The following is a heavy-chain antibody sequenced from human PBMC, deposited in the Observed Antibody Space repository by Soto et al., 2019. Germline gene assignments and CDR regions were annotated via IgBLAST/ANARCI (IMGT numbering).Heavy chain of an antibody. CDR3: ARDLAMDV. CDR1: GYTFTSYA. V-gene: IGHV1-3*01. D-gene: IGHD3-16*01. CDR2: INAGNGNR. Sequence: QVQLVQSGAEVKKPGASVKVSCKASGYTFTSYAMHWVRQAPGLRLEWMGWINAGNGNRKYSQKFQGRVTITRDTSASTAYMELSSLRSEDTAVYYCARDLAMDVWGQGTTVTFSS. J-gene: IGHJ6*02.